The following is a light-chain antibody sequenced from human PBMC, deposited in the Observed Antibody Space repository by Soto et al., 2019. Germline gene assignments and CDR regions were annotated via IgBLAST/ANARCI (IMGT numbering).Light chain of an antibody. CDR1: QSVSSRY. V-gene: IGKV3-20*01. J-gene: IGKJ2*01. CDR2: GAS. Sequence: EIVLTQSPGTLSLSPGERATLSCRASQSVSSRYLAWYQQKPGQAPRLLMYGASNRATDIPDRFSGSGSGTDFTLTISRLEPEDFAVYFCQQHGSSPPFTFGQGTKVEIK. CDR3: QQHGSSPPFT.